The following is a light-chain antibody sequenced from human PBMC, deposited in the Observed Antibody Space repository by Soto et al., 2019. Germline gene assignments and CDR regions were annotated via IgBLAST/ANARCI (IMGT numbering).Light chain of an antibody. CDR3: QQYNNWPLWT. J-gene: IGKJ1*01. V-gene: IGKV3-15*01. CDR2: GAS. CDR1: QSVSSN. Sequence: EIVMTQSPATLSVSPGERATLSCRASQSVSSNLAWYQQKPGQAPRLLIYGASTRATGIPARFSGSGSGTGFALTFISLQSEDFAVYYCQQYNNWPLWTFGQGTKVEIK.